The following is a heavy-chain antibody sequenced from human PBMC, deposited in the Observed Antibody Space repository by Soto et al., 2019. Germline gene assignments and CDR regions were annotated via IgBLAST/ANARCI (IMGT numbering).Heavy chain of an antibody. D-gene: IGHD6-13*01. J-gene: IGHJ6*02. CDR1: GDSVSSNSAA. CDR2: TYYRSKWYN. V-gene: IGHV6-1*01. CDR3: ARDTPPRRIPRAGQAPYYYYGLDV. Sequence: SQTLSLTCAISGDSVSSNSAAWNWIRQSPSRGLEWLGRTYYRSKWYNDYAVSGKSRITINPDTSKNQFSLQLNSVTPEDTAVYYCARDTPPRRIPRAGQAPYYYYGLDVWGQGTTATVSS.